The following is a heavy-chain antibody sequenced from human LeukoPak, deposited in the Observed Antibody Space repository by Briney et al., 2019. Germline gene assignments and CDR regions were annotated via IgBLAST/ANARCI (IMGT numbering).Heavy chain of an antibody. CDR2: ISTYNGNT. CDR3: ARERGSYSRVDF. D-gene: IGHD3-10*01. V-gene: IGHV1-18*01. CDR1: GYTFISYG. Sequence: GASVKVSCKPSGYTFISYGISWVRQAPGQRLEWMGWISTYNGNTNYAQKLQGRVTMTTDTLTSTVYMELRSLRSDDTAVYYCARERGSYSRVDFWGQGTLVTVSS. J-gene: IGHJ4*02.